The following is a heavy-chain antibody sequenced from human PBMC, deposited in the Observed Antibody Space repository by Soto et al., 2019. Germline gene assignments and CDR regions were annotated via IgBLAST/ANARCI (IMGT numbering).Heavy chain of an antibody. D-gene: IGHD3-10*01. Sequence: QVQLVQSGAEVKKPVASVKVSCKASGYTFTSYGISWVRQAPGQGLEWMGWISAYNGNTNYAQKLQGRVTITTDTSTSTAYMELRSLRSNDTALYYCARAGLWFGELSSGIDYWGQGTLVTVSS. J-gene: IGHJ4*02. CDR2: ISAYNGNT. CDR1: GYTFTSYG. V-gene: IGHV1-18*01. CDR3: ARAGLWFGELSSGIDY.